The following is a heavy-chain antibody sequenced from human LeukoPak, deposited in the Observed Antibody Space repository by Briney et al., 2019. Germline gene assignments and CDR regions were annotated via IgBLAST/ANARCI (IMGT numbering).Heavy chain of an antibody. CDR1: GYTFTGYY. J-gene: IGHJ4*02. CDR2: INPNSGGT. Sequence: ASVKASCKASGYTFTGYYMHWVRQAPGQGLEWMGWINPNSGGTNYAQKFQGRVTMTRDTSISTAYMELSRLRSDDTAVYYCARDLGGHYYDSSGQEDYWGQGTLVTVSS. CDR3: ARDLGGHYYDSSGQEDY. D-gene: IGHD3-22*01. V-gene: IGHV1-2*02.